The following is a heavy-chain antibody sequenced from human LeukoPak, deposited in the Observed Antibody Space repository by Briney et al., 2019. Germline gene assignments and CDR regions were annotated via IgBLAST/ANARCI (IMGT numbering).Heavy chain of an antibody. CDR1: GLTFSTYG. J-gene: IGHJ4*02. CDR2: IRFDGSNK. D-gene: IGHD2-15*01. V-gene: IGHV3-30*02. CDR3: AKQNCGGGSCYSGDYFDN. Sequence: PGGSLRLSCAASGLTFSTYGMHWVRQAPRKGLEWVAFIRFDGSNKYYADSVKGRFTISRDNSKNTLYLQMNSLRAEDTAVYYCAKQNCGGGSCYSGDYFDNWGQGTLVTVSS.